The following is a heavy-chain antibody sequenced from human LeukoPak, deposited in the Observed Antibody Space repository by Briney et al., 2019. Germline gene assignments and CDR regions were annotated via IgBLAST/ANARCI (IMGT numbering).Heavy chain of an antibody. CDR1: GGSISSYY. Sequence: SETLSLTCTDSGGSISSYYWSWIRQPPGKGLDWIGYIYYSGNTNYNPSLKSRVTMSVDTSKNQLSLKLSSVTAADTAVYYCARPSGEFHYYSFDIWGHGTMVTVSS. J-gene: IGHJ3*02. D-gene: IGHD3-10*01. V-gene: IGHV4-59*08. CDR2: IYYSGNT. CDR3: ARPSGEFHYYSFDI.